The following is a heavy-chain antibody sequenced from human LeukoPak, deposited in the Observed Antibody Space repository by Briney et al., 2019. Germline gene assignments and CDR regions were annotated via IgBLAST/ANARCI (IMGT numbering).Heavy chain of an antibody. CDR2: IRYDGSNK. V-gene: IGHV3-30*02. Sequence: PGGSLRLSCAASGFTFSSYGMHWVRQAPGKGLEWVAFIRYDGSNKYYADSVKGRFTISRDNSKNTLYLQMNSLRAEDTAVYYCARDRGTDIVVVPAAILDYWGQGTLVTVSS. D-gene: IGHD2-2*01. CDR1: GFTFSSYG. J-gene: IGHJ4*02. CDR3: ARDRGTDIVVVPAAILDY.